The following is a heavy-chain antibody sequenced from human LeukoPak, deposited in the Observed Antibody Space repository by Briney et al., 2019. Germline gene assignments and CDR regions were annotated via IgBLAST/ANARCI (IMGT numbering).Heavy chain of an antibody. J-gene: IGHJ4*02. CDR1: GFTFSSDG. Sequence: PGGSLRLSCAASGFTFSSDGMHWVRQAPGKGLDWVSSISSDSTYIYYADSVKGRFTISRDNARNSLYLQMNSLRAEDTAVYYCARDYSGYSNYWGQGALVTVSS. CDR2: ISSDSTYI. CDR3: ARDYSGYSNY. V-gene: IGHV3-21*01. D-gene: IGHD4-11*01.